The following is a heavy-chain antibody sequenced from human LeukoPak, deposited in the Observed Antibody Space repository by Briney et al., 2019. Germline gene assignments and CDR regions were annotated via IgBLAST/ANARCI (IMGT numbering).Heavy chain of an antibody. CDR2: INGSGGST. CDR3: AKEGNIVVVPAAPDY. V-gene: IGHV3-23*01. D-gene: IGHD2-2*01. J-gene: IGHJ4*02. Sequence: GGSLRVSCVASVFTLSIYAMSWVRQAPWKGLEWVSTINGSGGSTYYADSVKGRFTISRDDSRNTLYLQMNSLRAEDTAVYYCAKEGNIVVVPAAPDYWGQGTLVTVSS. CDR1: VFTLSIYA.